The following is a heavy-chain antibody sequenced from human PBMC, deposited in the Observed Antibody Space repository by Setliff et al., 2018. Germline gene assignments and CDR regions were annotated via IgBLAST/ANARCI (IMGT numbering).Heavy chain of an antibody. CDR3: ARDYYDSRGSYAFDI. D-gene: IGHD3-22*01. V-gene: IGHV4-34*01. Sequence: LETLSLTCAVYGGSFSGNYWSWIRQPPGKGLEWIGEINHSGSTNHNPSLKSRVTISVDTSKNQFSLNLSSVTAADTAMYYCARDYYDSRGSYAFDIWGQGTVVTVSS. CDR2: INHSGST. CDR1: GGSFSGNY. J-gene: IGHJ3*02.